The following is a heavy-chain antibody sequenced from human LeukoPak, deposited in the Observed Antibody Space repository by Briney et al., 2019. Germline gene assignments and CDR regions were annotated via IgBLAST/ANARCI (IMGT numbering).Heavy chain of an antibody. CDR3: ARAPTLRTYFDILTGHFNPNFDL. Sequence: ASVKVSCKASGYTFSDYYIHWVRQAPGQGLEWMGWINPNGGGTHYAQQFLGRVTMTRDTSISTAYMELSRLRSDDTAVYFCARAPTLRTYFDILTGHFNPNFDLWGQGTLVTVSS. CDR1: GYTFSDYY. D-gene: IGHD3-9*01. CDR2: INPNGGGT. J-gene: IGHJ4*02. V-gene: IGHV1-2*02.